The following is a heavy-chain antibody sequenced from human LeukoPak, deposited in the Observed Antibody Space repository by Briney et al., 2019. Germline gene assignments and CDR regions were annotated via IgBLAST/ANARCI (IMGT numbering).Heavy chain of an antibody. V-gene: IGHV4-39*01. D-gene: IGHD6-13*01. Sequence: SETLSLTCTVSGGSISSSSYHWGWIRQPPGKGLEWIGSIYYSGSTYYNPSLKSRVTISVDTSKNQFSLKLSSVTAADTAVYYCARRPRAAAGTGLFGYWGQGTLVTVSS. CDR2: IYYSGST. J-gene: IGHJ4*02. CDR3: ARRPRAAAGTGLFGY. CDR1: GGSISSSSYH.